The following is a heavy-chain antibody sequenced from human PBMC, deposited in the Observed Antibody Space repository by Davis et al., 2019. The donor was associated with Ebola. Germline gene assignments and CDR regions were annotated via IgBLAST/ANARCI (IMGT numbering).Heavy chain of an antibody. J-gene: IGHJ6*02. CDR3: ATASSDYHWYYAMDV. CDR2: INPSGGST. V-gene: IGHV1-46*01. CDR1: GYTFTSYY. D-gene: IGHD3-22*01. Sequence: ASVKVSCKASGYTFTSYYMHWVRQAPGQGLEWMGIINPSGGSTSYAQKFQGRVTMTRDTSTSTAYLELSSLRSEDTAVYYCATASSDYHWYYAMDVWGQGTTVTVS.